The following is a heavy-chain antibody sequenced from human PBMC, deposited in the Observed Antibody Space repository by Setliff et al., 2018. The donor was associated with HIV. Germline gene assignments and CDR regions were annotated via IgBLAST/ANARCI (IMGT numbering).Heavy chain of an antibody. D-gene: IGHD3-22*01. CDR2: ITSGSDIV. CDR3: VRDFHDSSGYSDF. J-gene: IGHJ4*02. Sequence: GESLKISCVASGFTFSSYAMHWVRQAPGKGLEWVSYITSGSDIVYYADSVKGRFTISRDNARNSLYLQMNSLRVEDTAVYYCVRDFHDSSGYSDFWGQGTLVTVSS. CDR1: GFTFSSYA. V-gene: IGHV3-48*04.